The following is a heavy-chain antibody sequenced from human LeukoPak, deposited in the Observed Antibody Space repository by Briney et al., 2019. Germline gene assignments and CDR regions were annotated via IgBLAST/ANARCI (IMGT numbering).Heavy chain of an antibody. V-gene: IGHV4-61*02. CDR1: GGSISSGSYY. CDR2: IYTSGST. D-gene: IGHD6-19*01. J-gene: IGHJ5*02. Sequence: SQTLSLTCTVSGGSISSGSYYWSWIRQPAGKGLEWIGRIYTSGSTNYNPSLKSRVTISVDTSKNQFSLKLSSVTAADTAVYYCARDGLGGAVAGTNWSDPWGQGTLVTVSS. CDR3: ARDGLGGAVAGTNWSDP.